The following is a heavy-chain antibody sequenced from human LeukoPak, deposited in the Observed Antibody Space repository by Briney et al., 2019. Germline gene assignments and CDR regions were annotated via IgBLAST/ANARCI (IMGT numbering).Heavy chain of an antibody. CDR1: GFTFSNYW. CDR3: GLSMVRALSPDY. J-gene: IGHJ4*02. D-gene: IGHD3-10*01. Sequence: GGSLRLSCAGSGFTFSNYWMHWVRQVPGKGLVWVSGINSDGSSTKYADSVKGRFTISRDNAKNTLYLQMDSLRDEDTAVYYCGLSMVRALSPDYWGQGTLVTVSS. V-gene: IGHV3-74*03. CDR2: INSDGSST.